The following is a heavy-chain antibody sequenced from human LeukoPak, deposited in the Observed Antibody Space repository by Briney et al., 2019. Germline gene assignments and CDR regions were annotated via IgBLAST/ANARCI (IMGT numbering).Heavy chain of an antibody. V-gene: IGHV1-69*13. D-gene: IGHD6-19*01. CDR2: IIPIFGTA. CDR1: GGTFSSYA. CDR3: ARDRGSGWFNFDY. Sequence: GASVKVSCKASGGTFSSYAISWVRQAPEQGLEWMGGIIPIFGTANYAQKFQGRVTITADESTSTAYMELSSLRSEDTAVYYCARDRGSGWFNFDYWGQGTLVTVSS. J-gene: IGHJ4*02.